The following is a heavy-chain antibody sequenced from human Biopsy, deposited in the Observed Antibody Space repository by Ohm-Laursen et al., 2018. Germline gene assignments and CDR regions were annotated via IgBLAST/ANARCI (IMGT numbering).Heavy chain of an antibody. J-gene: IGHJ4*02. D-gene: IGHD2-15*01. CDR1: GDSINSSY. Sequence: TLSLTCTVSGDSINSSYWSWIRQAPGKGLEWIGFISDSGSTNYKPSLKSRVIISVDTSKNQFSLNLSSVTAADTAVYYCARRGSGGRSFDHWGQGTLVTVSS. V-gene: IGHV4-59*08. CDR3: ARRGSGGRSFDH. CDR2: ISDSGST.